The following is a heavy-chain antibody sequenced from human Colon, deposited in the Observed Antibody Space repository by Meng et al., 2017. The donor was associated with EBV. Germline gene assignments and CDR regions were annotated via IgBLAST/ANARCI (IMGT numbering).Heavy chain of an antibody. V-gene: IGHV4-34*01. Sequence: QVQLQQWGAGLLKPSXPLSLSCAVYGGSFRGYYWTWIRQPPGKGLEWVAEINYGGNTNYSPSLKSRVTISIDTSKNQFSLKLSSVTAADTAIYYCARRLAALDYWGQGTLVTVSS. CDR1: GGSFRGYY. CDR3: ARRLAALDY. CDR2: INYGGNT. D-gene: IGHD6-19*01. J-gene: IGHJ4*02.